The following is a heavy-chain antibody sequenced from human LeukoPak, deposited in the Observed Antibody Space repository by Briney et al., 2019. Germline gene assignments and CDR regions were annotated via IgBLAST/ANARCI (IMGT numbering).Heavy chain of an antibody. V-gene: IGHV4-4*07. Sequence: SETLSLTCTVSGGSISSYYWSWIRQPAGKGLEWIGRIYTSGSTNYNPSLKSRVTMSVDTSKNQFSLKLSSVTAADTAVYYCARDQSSEYCSGGSCYHHWYFDLWGRGILVTVSS. CDR2: IYTSGST. D-gene: IGHD2-15*01. J-gene: IGHJ2*01. CDR3: ARDQSSEYCSGGSCYHHWYFDL. CDR1: GGSISSYY.